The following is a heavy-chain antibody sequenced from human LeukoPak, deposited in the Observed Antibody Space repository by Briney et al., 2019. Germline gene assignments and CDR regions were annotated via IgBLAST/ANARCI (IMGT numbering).Heavy chain of an antibody. V-gene: IGHV1-69*01. Sequence: GSSVKISCMSSGGTLSIYAISWVRQAPGQGLEWRGGIIPMLGTANYAQKFQGRATITADETTSTAYMELSSLRSEDTAVFYCAANYYYDSNGYYRGDYWGQGTLVTVSS. J-gene: IGHJ4*02. CDR1: GGTLSIYA. D-gene: IGHD3-22*01. CDR3: AANYYYDSNGYYRGDY. CDR2: IIPMLGTA.